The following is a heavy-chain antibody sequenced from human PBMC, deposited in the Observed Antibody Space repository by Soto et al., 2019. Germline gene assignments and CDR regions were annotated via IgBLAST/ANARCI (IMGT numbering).Heavy chain of an antibody. CDR1: GGTFSSYA. V-gene: IGHV1-69*06. CDR2: IIPIFGTA. J-gene: IGHJ6*02. D-gene: IGHD5-12*01. Sequence: QVQLVQSWAEVKKPGSSVKVSCKASGGTFSSYAISWVRQAPGQGLEWIGGIIPIFGTANYAQKLQGRVTITEDTSARAAYMEMWSLRSADTAVYYCASSVIVATIAGPLLDYYYYGMDDCCQRATVTDS. CDR3: ASSVIVATIAGPLLDYYYYGMDD.